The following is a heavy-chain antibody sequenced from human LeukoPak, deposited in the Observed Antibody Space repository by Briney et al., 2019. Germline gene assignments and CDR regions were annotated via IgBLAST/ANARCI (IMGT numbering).Heavy chain of an antibody. J-gene: IGHJ3*02. Sequence: GASVKVSCKASGGTFISYAISWVRQAPGQGLEWMGGIIPIFGTANYAQKFQGRVTITADESTSTAYMELSSLRSEDTAVYYCARSICGGDCYGDAFDIWGQGTMVTVSS. V-gene: IGHV1-69*13. CDR3: ARSICGGDCYGDAFDI. D-gene: IGHD2-21*02. CDR1: GGTFISYA. CDR2: IIPIFGTA.